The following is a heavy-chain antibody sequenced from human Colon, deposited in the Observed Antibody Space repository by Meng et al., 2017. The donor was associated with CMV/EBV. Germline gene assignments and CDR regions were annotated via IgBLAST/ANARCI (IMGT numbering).Heavy chain of an antibody. Sequence: KASGYTFTNYGISWLRQAPGQGLEWLGWISAQQGDTVYGKNFQGRVSMTTDSSTSTAYMELRSLTSDDTAVYFCARDWSDVAKIIADNWGQGTLVTVSS. D-gene: IGHD5-24*01. J-gene: IGHJ4*02. CDR1: GYTFTNYG. V-gene: IGHV1-18*01. CDR2: ISAQQGDT. CDR3: ARDWSDVAKIIADN.